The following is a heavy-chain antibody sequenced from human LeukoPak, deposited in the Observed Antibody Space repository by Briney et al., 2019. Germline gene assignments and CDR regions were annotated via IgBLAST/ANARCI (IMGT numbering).Heavy chain of an antibody. CDR3: ARDAQIAAAGNDYYGMDV. J-gene: IGHJ6*02. V-gene: IGHV3-30*04. Sequence: PGRSLRLSCAASGFTFSSYAMHWVRQAPGKGLEWVAVISYDGSSKYYADSVKGRFTISRDNSKNTLYLQMNSLRAEDTAVYYCARDAQIAAAGNDYYGMDVWGQGTTVTVSS. D-gene: IGHD6-13*01. CDR2: ISYDGSSK. CDR1: GFTFSSYA.